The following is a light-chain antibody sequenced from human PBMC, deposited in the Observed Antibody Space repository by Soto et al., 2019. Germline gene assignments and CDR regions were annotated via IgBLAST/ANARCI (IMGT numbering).Light chain of an antibody. J-gene: IGKJ5*01. CDR3: QQANSFPIT. CDR2: DAS. CDR1: QSVSSY. V-gene: IGKV3-11*01. Sequence: ENVLTQSPATLSLSPGERATLSCRASQSVSSYLGWYQLKPGQAPRLLIYDASKRATGIPARFSGSGSGTNFTLTISSLQPEDFATYYCQQANSFPITFGQGTRLEIK.